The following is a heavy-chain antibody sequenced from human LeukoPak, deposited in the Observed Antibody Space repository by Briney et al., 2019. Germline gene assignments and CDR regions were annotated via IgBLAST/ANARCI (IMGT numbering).Heavy chain of an antibody. CDR2: IRYDGSNK. D-gene: IGHD3-22*01. V-gene: IGHV3-30*02. Sequence: GGSLRLSCAASGFTFSSYGMHWVRQAPGKGLEWVAFIRYDGSNKYYADSVKGRFTISRDNSKNTLYLQMNSLRAEDTAVYYCAKARSMIEVAATRDAFDMWGQGKMVTVSS. CDR3: AKARSMIEVAATRDAFDM. J-gene: IGHJ3*02. CDR1: GFTFSSYG.